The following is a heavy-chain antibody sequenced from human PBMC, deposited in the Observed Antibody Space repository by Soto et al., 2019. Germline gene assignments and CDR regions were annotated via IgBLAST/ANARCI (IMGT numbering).Heavy chain of an antibody. V-gene: IGHV3-33*01. CDR3: TTELNDMQAFDI. CDR2: TWNDGSHK. Sequence: QVQLVESGGGVVQPGRSLRLSCVASGFTFSTYGMHWVRQAPGKGLEWVAMTWNDGSHKYYADPVKDRFTISRDNFKNMLYLQINSLRDEDSAVYYCTTELNDMQAFDIWGQGTMVTVSS. CDR1: GFTFSTYG. D-gene: IGHD1-1*01. J-gene: IGHJ3*02.